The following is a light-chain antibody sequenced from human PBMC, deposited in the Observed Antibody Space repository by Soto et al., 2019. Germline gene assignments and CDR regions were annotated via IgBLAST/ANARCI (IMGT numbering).Light chain of an antibody. J-gene: IGKJ1*01. CDR2: GAS. CDR3: QQYNNWPRT. Sequence: EIVMTQSPATLSVSPGERATLSCRASQSVGGNIAWYQQKPGQAPWLLIYGASTRATGVPAKFSGSGSVTEFTLTINSLQSEDFAVSYCQQYNNWPRTFGQGTKVEIK. V-gene: IGKV3-15*01. CDR1: QSVGGN.